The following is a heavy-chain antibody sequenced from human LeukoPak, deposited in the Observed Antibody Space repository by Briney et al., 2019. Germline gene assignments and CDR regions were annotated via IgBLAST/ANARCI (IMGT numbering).Heavy chain of an antibody. Sequence: SETLSLTCTVSGGSISSYYWSWIRQPPGKGLEWIGYIYYSGSTHYNPSLKSRVSISVDTSKNQFSLKLSSVTAADTAVYYCARDHRGLYDFWSGSHFGYWGQGALVTVSS. V-gene: IGHV4-59*12. CDR1: GGSISSYY. D-gene: IGHD3-3*01. CDR3: ARDHRGLYDFWSGSHFGY. CDR2: IYYSGST. J-gene: IGHJ4*02.